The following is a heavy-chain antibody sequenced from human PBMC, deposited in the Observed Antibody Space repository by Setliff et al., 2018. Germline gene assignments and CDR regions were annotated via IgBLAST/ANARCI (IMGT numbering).Heavy chain of an antibody. J-gene: IGHJ4*02. CDR2: IYSSGIT. CDR3: AKGGGRYHSDS. D-gene: IGHD1-1*01. CDR1: GGSITNFY. Sequence: SETLSLTCTASGGSITNFYWNRIRQSPGKGLEWIGYIYSSGITNYNPSLKSRLTMSVDTSKNQFSLHLSSMTAADTAVYYCAKGGGRYHSDSWGQGILVTVSS. V-gene: IGHV4-59*08.